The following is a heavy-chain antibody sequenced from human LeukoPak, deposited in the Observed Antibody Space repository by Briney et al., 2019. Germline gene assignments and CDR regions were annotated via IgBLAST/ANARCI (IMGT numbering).Heavy chain of an antibody. CDR3: ARVKYYYDSRGPYYYYYGMDV. J-gene: IGHJ6*02. D-gene: IGHD3-22*01. V-gene: IGHV3-21*01. CDR2: ISSSSSYI. CDR1: GFTFSSYS. Sequence: GGSLRLSCAASGFTFSSYSMNWVRQAPGKGLEWVSSISSSSSYIYYADSVKGRFTISRDNAKNSLYLQMNSLRAEDTAVYYCARVKYYYDSRGPYYYYYGMDVWGQGTTVTVSS.